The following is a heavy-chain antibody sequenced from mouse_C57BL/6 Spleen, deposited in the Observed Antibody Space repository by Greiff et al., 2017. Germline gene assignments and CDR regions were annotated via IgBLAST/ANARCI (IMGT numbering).Heavy chain of an antibody. V-gene: IGHV2-9-1*01. Sequence: QVQLKESGPGLVAPSPSLSISCTASGFSLTSYAISWVRQPPGKGLEWLGVIWTGGGKNYNSALKSRLSISKDNSKSQVFLKMNRLQTDDTARYYCARAYSNYNAMDYWGQGTSVTVSS. CDR1: GFSLTSYA. CDR3: ARAYSNYNAMDY. CDR2: IWTGGGK. J-gene: IGHJ4*01. D-gene: IGHD2-5*01.